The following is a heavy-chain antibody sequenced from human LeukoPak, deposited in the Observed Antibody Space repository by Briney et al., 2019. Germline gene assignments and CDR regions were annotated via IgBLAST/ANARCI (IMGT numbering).Heavy chain of an antibody. Sequence: SETLSLTCAVYGGSFSGYYWSWIRQPPGKGLEWIGEINHSGSTNYNPSLKSRVAMSVDTPKNQFSLKLSSVPAAGTAVYHLSIANEWELLSNAFDIWRQGTMVTVSS. CDR2: INHSGST. CDR3: SIANEWELLSNAFDI. V-gene: IGHV4-34*03. J-gene: IGHJ3*02. CDR1: GGSFSGYY. D-gene: IGHD1-26*01.